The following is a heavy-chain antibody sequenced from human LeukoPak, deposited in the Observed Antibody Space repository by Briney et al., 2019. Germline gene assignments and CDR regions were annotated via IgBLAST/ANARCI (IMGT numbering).Heavy chain of an antibody. CDR3: ARDQDRHPRD. CDR1: GYTFTTYY. CDR2: INTNTGNP. Sequence: RASVKVSCKASGYTFTTYYMHWVRQAPGQGLEWMGWINTNTGNPTYAQGFTGRFVFSLDTSVSTAYLQISSLKAEDTAVYYCARDQDRHPRDWGQGTLVTVSS. J-gene: IGHJ4*02. D-gene: IGHD2-15*01. V-gene: IGHV7-4-1*02.